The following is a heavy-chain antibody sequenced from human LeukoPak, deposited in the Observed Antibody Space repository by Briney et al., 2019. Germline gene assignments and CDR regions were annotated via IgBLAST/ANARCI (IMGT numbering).Heavy chain of an antibody. J-gene: IGHJ4*02. D-gene: IGHD6-19*01. Sequence: SQTLSLTCTVSGGSISSDSYYWSWIRQPAGKGLEWIGRIYTSGSPNYNPSLKSRVTISVDTSKNQFSLKLSSVTAADTAVYYCARGQWLVHGVDYWGQGTLVTVSS. CDR2: IYTSGSP. CDR3: ARGQWLVHGVDY. V-gene: IGHV4-61*02. CDR1: GGSISSDSYY.